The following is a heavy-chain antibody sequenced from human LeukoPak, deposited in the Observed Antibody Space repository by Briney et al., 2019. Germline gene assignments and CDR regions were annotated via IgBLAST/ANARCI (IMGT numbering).Heavy chain of an antibody. CDR1: GGTFSSYA. V-gene: IGHV1-69*05. D-gene: IGHD4-11*01. Sequence: ASVKVSCKASGGTFSSYAISWVRQAPGQGLEWMGGITPIFGTANYAQKFQGRVTITTDESTSTAYMELSSLRSEDTAVYYCARDTGDAFAIWGQATMVSVSS. CDR2: ITPIFGTA. J-gene: IGHJ3*02. CDR3: ARDTGDAFAI.